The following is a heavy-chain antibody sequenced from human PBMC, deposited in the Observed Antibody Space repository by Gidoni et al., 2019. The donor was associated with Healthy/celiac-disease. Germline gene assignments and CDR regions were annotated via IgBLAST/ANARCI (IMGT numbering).Heavy chain of an antibody. V-gene: IGHV3-9*01. Sequence: EVQLVESGGVLVQPGRSLEPSCAASGFTFDDYAMHWVRQTPGKGLEWVSGISWNSGRIGYADSVKGRFTISRDNAKNSLYLQMNSLRAEDTALYYCTKGQWELPDYWGQGTLVTVSS. D-gene: IGHD1-26*01. CDR1: GFTFDDYA. J-gene: IGHJ4*02. CDR3: TKGQWELPDY. CDR2: ISWNSGRI.